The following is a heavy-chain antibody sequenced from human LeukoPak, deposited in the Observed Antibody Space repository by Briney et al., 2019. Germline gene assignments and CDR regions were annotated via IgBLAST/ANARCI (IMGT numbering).Heavy chain of an antibody. CDR2: IKQDGSEK. V-gene: IGHV3-7*01. D-gene: IGHD2-15*01. J-gene: IGHJ4*02. CDR3: ARDAEEYCSGGSCTRQDY. Sequence: GGSLRPSCAASGFTFSSYWMSWVRQAPGKGLEWVANIKQDGSEKYYVDSVKGRFTISRHNAKNSLYLQMNSLRAEDTAVYYCARDAEEYCSGGSCTRQDYWGQGILVTVSS. CDR1: GFTFSSYW.